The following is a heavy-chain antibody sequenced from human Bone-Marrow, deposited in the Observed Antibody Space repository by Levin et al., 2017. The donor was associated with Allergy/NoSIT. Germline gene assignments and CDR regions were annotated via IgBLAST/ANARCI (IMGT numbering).Heavy chain of an antibody. CDR1: GGSFGGYY. V-gene: IGHV4-34*01. Sequence: SETLSLTCAMYGGSFGGYYWSWLRQPPGKGLEWIGEINHRGSTTYNPSLKSRVTISIDTFRNQFSVRLNSVTAADTAVYYCAVFSLRYGAFDIWGQGTMVTVSS. CDR2: INHRGST. D-gene: IGHD4-17*01. CDR3: AVFSLRYGAFDI. J-gene: IGHJ3*02.